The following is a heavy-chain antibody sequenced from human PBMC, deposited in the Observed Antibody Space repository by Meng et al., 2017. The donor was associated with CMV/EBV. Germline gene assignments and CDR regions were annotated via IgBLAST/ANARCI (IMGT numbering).Heavy chain of an antibody. D-gene: IGHD1-7*01. J-gene: IGHJ6*02. CDR1: GGTFSSYA. CDR3: ASILGSFGGGGNYADYYYGMYV. CDR2: IIPIFGTA. V-gene: IGHV1-69*05. Sequence: SVKVSCKASGGTFSSYAISWVRQAPGQGLEWMGGIIPIFGTANYAQKFQGRVTITTDESTSTAYMELSSLRSEDTAVYYCASILGSFGGGGNYADYYYGMYVWGQGTTVTVSS.